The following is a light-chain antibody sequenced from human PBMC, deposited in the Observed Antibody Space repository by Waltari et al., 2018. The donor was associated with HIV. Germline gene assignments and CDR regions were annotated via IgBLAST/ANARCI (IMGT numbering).Light chain of an antibody. CDR1: SSKIGSNT. V-gene: IGLV1-44*01. CDR2: SNN. Sequence: QSVLTQPPSASGTPGQRVTISCSGSSSKIGSNTVNWYQQLPGTAPKLLIYSNNQRPSGVHDRFSGSKSGTSASLAISGLQSEDEADYYCAAWHDSLNGSWVFGGGTKLTVL. J-gene: IGLJ3*02. CDR3: AAWHDSLNGSWV.